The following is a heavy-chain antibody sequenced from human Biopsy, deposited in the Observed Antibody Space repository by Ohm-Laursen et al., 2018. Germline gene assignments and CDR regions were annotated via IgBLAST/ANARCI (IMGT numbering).Heavy chain of an antibody. CDR1: GVSINGGRYY. V-gene: IGHV4-31*03. Sequence: SQTLSLTCIVSGVSINGGRYYWNWIRHHPGKGLEWIGNIFYSANTYYNPSLKSRVSISVDTSKNQFSLKLNSVTVADTAVYYCARATNSTGWPYYYFYGMDVWGQGTTVTVSS. J-gene: IGHJ6*02. CDR3: ARATNSTGWPYYYFYGMDV. D-gene: IGHD2/OR15-2a*01. CDR2: IFYSANT.